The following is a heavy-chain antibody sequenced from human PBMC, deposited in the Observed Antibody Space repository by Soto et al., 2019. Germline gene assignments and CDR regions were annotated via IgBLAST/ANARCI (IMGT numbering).Heavy chain of an antibody. V-gene: IGHV6-1*01. D-gene: IGHD6-13*01. CDR2: TYYRSKWYS. CDR1: GDSVSSNSAG. CDR3: ARAARGAAAGTLDY. Sequence: QSQTLSLTCAISGDSVSSNSAGWDWIRQSPSRGLEWLGRTYYRSKWYSDYAVSVKSRITIDPDTSKNQFSLQLNSVTPEDTAVYYCARAARGAAAGTLDYWGQGTLVTVSS. J-gene: IGHJ4*02.